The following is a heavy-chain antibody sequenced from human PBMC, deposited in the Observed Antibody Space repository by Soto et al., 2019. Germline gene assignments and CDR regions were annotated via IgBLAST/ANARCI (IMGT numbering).Heavy chain of an antibody. V-gene: IGHV1-2*04. Sequence: ASVKVSCKASGYTFTGYYMHWVRQAPGQGLEWMGWINPNSGGTNYAQKFQGWVTMTRDTSISTAYMELSRLRSDDTAVYYCARMGGYDFVEYYFDYWGQGTLGTAPQ. J-gene: IGHJ4*02. CDR2: INPNSGGT. CDR1: GYTFTGYY. D-gene: IGHD5-12*01. CDR3: ARMGGYDFVEYYFDY.